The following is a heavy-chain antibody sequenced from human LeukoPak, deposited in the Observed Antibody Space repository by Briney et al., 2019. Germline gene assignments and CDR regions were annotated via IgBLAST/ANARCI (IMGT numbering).Heavy chain of an antibody. D-gene: IGHD3-22*01. J-gene: IGHJ4*02. CDR3: ARQKYDSSGYYEYFDY. V-gene: IGHV5-51*01. CDR2: IYPGDSDT. Sequence: GESLKISCKGSGYSFTNYWIGWVRQMPGKGLEWMGIIYPGDSDTRYSPSFQGQVTISADKSISTAYLQWSSLKASDTAMYYCARQKYDSSGYYEYFDYWGQGTLVTVSS. CDR1: GYSFTNYW.